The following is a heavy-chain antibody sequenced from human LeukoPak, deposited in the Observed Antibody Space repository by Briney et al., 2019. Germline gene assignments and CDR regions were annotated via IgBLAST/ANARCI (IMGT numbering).Heavy chain of an antibody. CDR2: IHYGGST. CDR1: GGSISSNSYY. CDR3: ARYIAATGGFDY. Sequence: SETLSLICTVSGGSISSNSYYWGWIRQPPGKGLEWIGNIHYGGSTYYNASLKSRVIISVDTSKNHFSLKLSSVTAADTAVYYCARYIAATGGFDYWGQGTLVTVSS. D-gene: IGHD6-13*01. V-gene: IGHV4-39*02. J-gene: IGHJ4*02.